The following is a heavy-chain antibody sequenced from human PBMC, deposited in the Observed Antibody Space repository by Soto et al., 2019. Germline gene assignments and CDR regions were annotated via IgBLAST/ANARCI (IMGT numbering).Heavy chain of an antibody. Sequence: QVQLVQSGAEVKKPGSSVKVSCKASGGTFSSYAISWVRQAPGQGLEWMGGIIPIFGTANYAQKSQGRVTITADESTSTAYMELSSLRSEDTAVYYCASTLFGAAAGNDYYYYGMDVWGQGTTVTVSS. V-gene: IGHV1-69*12. D-gene: IGHD6-13*01. CDR2: IIPIFGTA. CDR3: ASTLFGAAAGNDYYYYGMDV. J-gene: IGHJ6*02. CDR1: GGTFSSYA.